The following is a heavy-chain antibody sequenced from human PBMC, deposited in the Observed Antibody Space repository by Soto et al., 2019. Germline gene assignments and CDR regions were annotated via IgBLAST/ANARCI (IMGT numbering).Heavy chain of an antibody. J-gene: IGHJ4*02. CDR2: ISGSGGST. D-gene: IGHD3-3*01. Sequence: EVQLVESGGGLIQPGGSLRLSCAASGFTVSSNYMSWVRQAPGKGLEWVSAISGSGGSTYYADSVKGRFTISRDNSKNTLYLQMNSLRAEDTAVYYCAKKGADKEWFSDYWGQGTLVTVSS. CDR1: GFTVSSNY. CDR3: AKKGADKEWFSDY. V-gene: IGHV3-23*04.